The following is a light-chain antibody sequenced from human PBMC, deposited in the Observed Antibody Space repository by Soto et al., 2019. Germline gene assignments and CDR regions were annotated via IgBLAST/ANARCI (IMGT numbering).Light chain of an antibody. Sequence: EVVMTQSPASLSASPGERVTLSCRASQNIRSSLAWYQQRPGQAPRLLIYDASTRATGIPARFSGSGSGTDFTLTISSLEPEDFAVYYCQQRSNWPRTFGQGTKVDIK. CDR1: QNIRSS. J-gene: IGKJ1*01. CDR2: DAS. CDR3: QQRSNWPRT. V-gene: IGKV3-11*01.